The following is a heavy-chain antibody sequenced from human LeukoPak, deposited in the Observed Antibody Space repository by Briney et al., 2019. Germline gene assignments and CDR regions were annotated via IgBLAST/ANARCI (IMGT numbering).Heavy chain of an antibody. Sequence: SETLSLTCTVSGGSISSSSYYGSWIRQPPGKGLEWIGEINHSGSTNYNPSLKSRVTISVDTSRNQFSLKLSSVTAADTAVYYCARGIYGDYYFDYWGQGTLVTVSS. D-gene: IGHD4-17*01. CDR2: INHSGST. CDR3: ARGIYGDYYFDY. CDR1: GGSISSSSYY. J-gene: IGHJ4*02. V-gene: IGHV4-39*07.